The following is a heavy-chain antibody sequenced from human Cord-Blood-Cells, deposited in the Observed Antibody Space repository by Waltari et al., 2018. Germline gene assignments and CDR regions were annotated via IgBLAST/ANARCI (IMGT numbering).Heavy chain of an antibody. Sequence: QVQLQQWGAGLLKPSETLSLPCAVSGGSFSGYYWIWIRQPPGKGLEWIGEINHSGSTNYNPSLKSRVTISVDTSKNQFSLKLSSVTAADTAVYYCARVQGGYSDYWGQGTLVTVSS. CDR2: INHSGST. CDR1: GGSFSGYY. V-gene: IGHV4-34*01. D-gene: IGHD5-18*01. CDR3: ARVQGGYSDY. J-gene: IGHJ4*02.